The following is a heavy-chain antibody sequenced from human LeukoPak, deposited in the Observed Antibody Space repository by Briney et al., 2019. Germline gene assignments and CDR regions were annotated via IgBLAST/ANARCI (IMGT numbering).Heavy chain of an antibody. J-gene: IGHJ4*02. CDR2: IYTNGSN. V-gene: IGHV4-4*07. D-gene: IGHD4-17*01. CDR1: GVSICSYY. CDR3: ARALSYGTYFDY. Sequence: SETLSLTCSVCGVSICSYYWSWMRPPAGKGLEGVGRIYTNGSNNYNPSLKRRVTMSVDTSKNQFSLKLSSVTAADTAVYYCARALSYGTYFDYWGQGTLVTVSS.